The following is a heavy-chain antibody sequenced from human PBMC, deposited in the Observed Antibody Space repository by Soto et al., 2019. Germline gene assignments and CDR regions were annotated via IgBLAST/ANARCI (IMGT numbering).Heavy chain of an antibody. D-gene: IGHD3-3*01. V-gene: IGHV2-5*02. J-gene: IGHJ4*02. Sequence: SCPTLVNPPQTLPLTCPFSGFLLTPRGKGGGSFRQLPGKALEWLAHIYWDDDKRYSPSLKSRLTITKDTSKNQVVLTMTNMALVDTATYYCAHSRIGEYDYWGQGTLVTVSS. CDR1: GFLLTPRGKG. CDR2: IYWDDDK. CDR3: AHSRIGEYDY.